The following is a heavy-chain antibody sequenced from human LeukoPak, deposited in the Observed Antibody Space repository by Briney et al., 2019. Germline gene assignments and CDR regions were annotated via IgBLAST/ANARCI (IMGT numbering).Heavy chain of an antibody. V-gene: IGHV3-30*04. J-gene: IGHJ4*02. Sequence: GGSLRLSCAASGFAFSSFAMHWVRQAPGKGLEWVSLISYDGITEDYSDSVKGRFTISRDNFKNTLFLQMNSLRDEDTAVYYCAREATGDCSSTSCYGPFDYWGQGTLVTVSS. CDR2: ISYDGITE. D-gene: IGHD2-2*01. CDR1: GFAFSSFA. CDR3: AREATGDCSSTSCYGPFDY.